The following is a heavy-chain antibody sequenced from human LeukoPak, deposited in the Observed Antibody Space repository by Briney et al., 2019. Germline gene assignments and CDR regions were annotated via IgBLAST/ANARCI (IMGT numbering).Heavy chain of an antibody. CDR3: ARDAEGLRFLGLFDP. D-gene: IGHD3-3*01. CDR1: GYTFSSYD. J-gene: IGHJ5*02. V-gene: IGHV1-3*01. Sequence: GASVKVSCKASGYTFSSYDIHWVRQAPGQRLEWMGWINADNGDAKYSQKFQGKVTITRDTSASTDYMELSSLRSEDTAVYYCARDAEGLRFLGLFDPWGQGTLVTVSS. CDR2: INADNGDA.